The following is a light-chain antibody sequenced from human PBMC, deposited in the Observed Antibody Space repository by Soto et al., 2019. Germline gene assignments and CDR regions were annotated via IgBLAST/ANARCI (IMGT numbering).Light chain of an antibody. Sequence: DIQMTESPSTLSASVGGRVTITCRTSQSISIYLNWYQQKLGKAPKIVIYSASILPVGVSARFSGSGSGTDFTLTLISLKPEDFETYYCQQSFSTLWTFGQGTKVDIK. CDR1: QSISIY. CDR3: QQSFSTLWT. V-gene: IGKV1-39*01. J-gene: IGKJ1*01. CDR2: SAS.